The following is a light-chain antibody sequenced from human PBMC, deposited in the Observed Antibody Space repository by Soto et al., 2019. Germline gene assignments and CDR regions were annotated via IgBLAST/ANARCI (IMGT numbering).Light chain of an antibody. V-gene: IGLV1-47*02. CDR2: SHI. CDR1: SSNIGSNY. Sequence: QSVLTQPPSASGTPGQTVTISCSGSSSNIGSNYVYWYQQVPGTAPKLLIYSHIQRSSGVPDRFSGSKSGTSASLAISGLRSEDEADYYCASWDDSLIGYVFGTGTKLTVL. CDR3: ASWDDSLIGYV. J-gene: IGLJ1*01.